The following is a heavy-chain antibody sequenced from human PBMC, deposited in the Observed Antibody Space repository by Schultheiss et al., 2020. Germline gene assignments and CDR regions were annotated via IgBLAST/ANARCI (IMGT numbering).Heavy chain of an antibody. Sequence: SVKVSCKASGYTFTSYGISWVRQAPGQGLEWMGWIIPILGIANYAQKFQGRVTMTRDTSTSTAYMELSSLRSEDTAVYYCAKDIPGGAAALDYWGQGTLVTVSS. CDR1: GYTFTSYG. J-gene: IGHJ4*02. CDR3: AKDIPGGAAALDY. CDR2: IIPILGIA. V-gene: IGHV1-69*10. D-gene: IGHD6-13*01.